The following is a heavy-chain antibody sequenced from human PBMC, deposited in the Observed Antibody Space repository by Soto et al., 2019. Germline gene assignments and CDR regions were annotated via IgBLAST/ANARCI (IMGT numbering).Heavy chain of an antibody. D-gene: IGHD3-22*01. CDR3: AKDHPTYYYDSSGYQDY. CDR2: ISGSGGST. CDR1: GFTFSSYA. Sequence: PXGSLRLSCAASGFTFSSYAMSWVRQAPGKGLEWVSAISGSGGSTYYADSVKGRFTISRDNSKNTLYLQMNSLRAEDTAVYYCAKDHPTYYYDSSGYQDYWGQGTLVTVSS. J-gene: IGHJ4*02. V-gene: IGHV3-23*01.